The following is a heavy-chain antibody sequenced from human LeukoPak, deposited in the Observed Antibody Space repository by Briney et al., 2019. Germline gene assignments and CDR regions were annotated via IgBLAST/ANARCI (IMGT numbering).Heavy chain of an antibody. J-gene: IGHJ1*01. CDR1: GYSITTGYY. Sequence: SETLSLTCAVSGYSITTGYYWGWIRQPPGKGLEWIESIHRTGSIYYNPSLESRVTISLDTSRNQFSLRLTSVTAADTALYYCAREGKGSGWSNNIQNWGQGTLVTVSS. D-gene: IGHD6-19*01. V-gene: IGHV4-38-2*02. CDR3: AREGKGSGWSNNIQN. CDR2: IHRTGSI.